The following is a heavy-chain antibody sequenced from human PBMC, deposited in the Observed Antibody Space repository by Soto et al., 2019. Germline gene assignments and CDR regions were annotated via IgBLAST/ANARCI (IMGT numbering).Heavy chain of an antibody. CDR3: ARDGRAYTTMNTLLDF. Sequence: ASVKVSCKASGGTFSSYAISWVRQAPGQGLEWMGGIIPIFGTANYAQKFQDRVTITADESTSTAYMELSSLRSEDTAVYYCARDGRAYTTMNTLLDFWGQGTLVTVSS. V-gene: IGHV1-69*13. CDR2: IIPIFGTA. D-gene: IGHD5-18*01. CDR1: GGTFSSYA. J-gene: IGHJ4*02.